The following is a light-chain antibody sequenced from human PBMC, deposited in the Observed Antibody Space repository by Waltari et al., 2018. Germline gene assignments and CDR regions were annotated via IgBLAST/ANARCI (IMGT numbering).Light chain of an antibody. CDR3: LQHNSYPYT. CDR2: DAS. CDR1: QGIGNS. J-gene: IGKJ2*01. Sequence: DIQMTQSPSSLSASVGDRVTITCRASQGIGNSLGWYQQKPGKAPKRLIYDASSLQSGVPSRFSGSGSGTEFTLTISSLQSEDFATYSCLQHNSYPYTFGQGTKLELK. V-gene: IGKV1-17*01.